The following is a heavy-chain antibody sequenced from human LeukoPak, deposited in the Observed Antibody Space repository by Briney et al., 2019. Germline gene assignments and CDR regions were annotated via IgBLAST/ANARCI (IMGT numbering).Heavy chain of an antibody. CDR3: AGEEVIALVFDY. J-gene: IGHJ4*02. CDR1: GGSISSSSYY. V-gene: IGHV4-39*07. D-gene: IGHD3-22*01. Sequence: SETLSLTCTVSGGSISSSSYYWGWIRQPPGKGLEWIGSIYCSGSTYYNPSLKSRVTISVDTSKNQFSLKLSSVTAADTAVYYCAGEEVIALVFDYWGQGTLVTVSS. CDR2: IYCSGST.